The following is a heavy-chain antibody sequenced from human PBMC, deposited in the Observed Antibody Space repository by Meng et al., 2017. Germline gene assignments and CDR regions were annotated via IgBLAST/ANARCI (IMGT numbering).Heavy chain of an antibody. CDR3: ARYGGSSWSYYYYYYGMDV. D-gene: IGHD6-13*01. Sequence: SETLSLTCAVYGGSFSGYYWSWIRQPPGKGLEWIGEINHSGSTNYNPSLKSRVTISVDTSKNQFSLKLSSVTAADTAVYYCARYGGSSWSYYYYYYGMDVWGQGPTVTVSS. CDR1: GGSFSGYY. CDR2: INHSGST. V-gene: IGHV4-34*01. J-gene: IGHJ6*02.